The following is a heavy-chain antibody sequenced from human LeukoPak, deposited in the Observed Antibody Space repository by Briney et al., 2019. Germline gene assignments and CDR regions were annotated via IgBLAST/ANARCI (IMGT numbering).Heavy chain of an antibody. CDR1: GFTVGSNS. V-gene: IGHV3-66*01. CDR3: ARDEPSPDSTDLDY. CDR2: ISGSGGSA. J-gene: IGHJ4*02. D-gene: IGHD2/OR15-2a*01. Sequence: GGSLRLSCAASGFTVGSNSMTWVRQAPGKGLEWVSAISGSGGSAYYADSVKGRFTISRDNSKNTLYLQMNSLRAEDTAVYYCARDEPSPDSTDLDYWGQGTLVTVSS.